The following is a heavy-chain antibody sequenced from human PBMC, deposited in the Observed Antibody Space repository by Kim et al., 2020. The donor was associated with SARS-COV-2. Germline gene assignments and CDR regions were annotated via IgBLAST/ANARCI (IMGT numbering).Heavy chain of an antibody. Sequence: GGSLRLSCSASGFTFSSTAMSWVRQAPGKGLEWVAAISAGAESTFYADSVDGRFTISRDFSKNTVSLQMSSLRDEDTAIYYCARESSGWSHLGSYFDHWGRGTLVTGSS. D-gene: IGHD6-19*01. CDR3: ARESSGWSHLGSYFDH. J-gene: IGHJ4*02. CDR2: ISAGAEST. V-gene: IGHV3-23*01. CDR1: GFTFSSTA.